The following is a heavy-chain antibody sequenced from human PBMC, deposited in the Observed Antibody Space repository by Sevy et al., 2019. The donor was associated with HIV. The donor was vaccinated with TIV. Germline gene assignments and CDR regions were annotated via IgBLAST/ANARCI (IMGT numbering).Heavy chain of an antibody. CDR2: IDPYTGGT. D-gene: IGHD6-13*01. Sequence: ASLKVSCKASGFTFTGYNIYWVRQAPGQGLEWMGWIDPYTGGTNYAQKFKGRVTMTRDTSINTAYMELSRLRSDDTAMYYCASGSSTWYNYYYYMDVWGKGTTVTVSS. J-gene: IGHJ6*03. CDR1: GFTFTGYN. V-gene: IGHV1-2*02. CDR3: ASGSSTWYNYYYYMDV.